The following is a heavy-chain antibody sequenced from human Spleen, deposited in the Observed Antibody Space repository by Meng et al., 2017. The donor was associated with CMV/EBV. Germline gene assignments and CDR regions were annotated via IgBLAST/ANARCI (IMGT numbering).Heavy chain of an antibody. CDR1: GFIFNDYY. CDR3: ARALSSPHKSYYYGMDV. J-gene: IGHJ6*02. V-gene: IGHV3-11*04. D-gene: IGHD6-13*01. Sequence: GESLKIPCAASGFIFNDYYMSWIRQAPGKGLEWISYISSSGSTVYYADSVKGRFTISRDNAKHSLYLQMNSLRAEDTAVYYCARALSSPHKSYYYGMDVWGQGTTVTVSS. CDR2: ISSSGSTV.